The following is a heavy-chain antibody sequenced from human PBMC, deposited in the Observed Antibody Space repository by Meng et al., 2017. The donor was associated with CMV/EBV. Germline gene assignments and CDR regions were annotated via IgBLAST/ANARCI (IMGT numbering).Heavy chain of an antibody. D-gene: IGHD4-11*01. CDR2: ISSSSGYI. CDR1: GFTSSTYT. J-gene: IGHJ4*02. Sequence: GGSLRLSCAVSGFTSSTYTMNWVRQAPGKGLEWVSSISSSSGYIYYADSVKGRFTIPRDNAKNSLYLQMNSLRAEDTAVYYCATGSDFSKEGDYFDYWGQGTLVTVSS. V-gene: IGHV3-21*01. CDR3: ATGSDFSKEGDYFDY.